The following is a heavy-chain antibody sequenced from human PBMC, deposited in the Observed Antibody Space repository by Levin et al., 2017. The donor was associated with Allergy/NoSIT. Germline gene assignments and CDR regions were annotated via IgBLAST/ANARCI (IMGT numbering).Heavy chain of an antibody. CDR3: AKRGESSSGPRTNYFYYYAMDV. J-gene: IGHJ6*02. V-gene: IGHV3-23*01. CDR1: GFTFSSYG. Sequence: GESLKISCAASGFTFSSYGMSWVRQAPGKGLEWVSGVSGSGDSTYYSDSVKGRFTISRDNSMNTLYLQMNGLRAEDTAGYYWAKRGESSSGPRTNYFYYYAMDVWGQGTTVTVSS. CDR2: VSGSGDST. D-gene: IGHD6-6*01.